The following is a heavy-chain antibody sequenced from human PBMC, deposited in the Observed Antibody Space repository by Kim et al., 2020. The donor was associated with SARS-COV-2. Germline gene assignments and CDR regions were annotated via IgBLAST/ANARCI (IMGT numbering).Heavy chain of an antibody. CDR2: ISGDGGST. V-gene: IGHV3-43*02. J-gene: IGHJ4*02. CDR3: AKIGGWSGLGPSSYNVR. D-gene: IGHD2-2*02. CDR1: GFTFDDYA. Sequence: GGSLRLSCAASGFTFDDYAMHWVRQAPGKGLEWVSLISGDGGSTYYADSVKGRFTISRDNSKNSLYLQMNSLRTEDTALYYCAKIGGWSGLGPSSYNVRWGQGTLVTVSS.